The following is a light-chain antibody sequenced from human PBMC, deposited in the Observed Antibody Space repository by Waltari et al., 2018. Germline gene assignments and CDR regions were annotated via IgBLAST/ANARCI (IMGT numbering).Light chain of an antibody. CDR3: SVWDDSLNGQV. CDR2: YDD. Sequence: QSVLTQSPSVSEAPRQRVTISCSGSTSNIANNAVNWYQQLPGKAPKLLIYYDDLLPSGVSDRFSASKSGTSASLAISGLQSEDEADYYCSVWDDSLNGQVFGGGTKLTVL. J-gene: IGLJ2*01. V-gene: IGLV1-36*01. CDR1: TSNIANNA.